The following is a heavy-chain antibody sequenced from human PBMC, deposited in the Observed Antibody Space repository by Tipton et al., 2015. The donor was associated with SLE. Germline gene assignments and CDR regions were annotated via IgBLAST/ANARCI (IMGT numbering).Heavy chain of an antibody. CDR3: ARVSPGGWFGELLSDY. CDR1: GGSISSSSYY. Sequence: LRLSCTVSGGSISSSSYYWGWIRQPPGKGLEWIGSIYYSGSTYYNPSLKSRVTISVDTSKNQFSLKLSSVTAADTAVYYCARVSPGGWFGELLSDYWGQGTLVTVSS. CDR2: IYYSGST. J-gene: IGHJ4*02. D-gene: IGHD3-10*01. V-gene: IGHV4-39*07.